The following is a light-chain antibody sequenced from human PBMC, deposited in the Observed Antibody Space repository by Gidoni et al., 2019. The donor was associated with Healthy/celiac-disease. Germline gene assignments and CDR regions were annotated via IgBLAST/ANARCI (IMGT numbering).Light chain of an antibody. CDR1: SSNIGSNY. Sequence: QSVLTKPPSASGTPGQSVTISCSGSSSNIGSNYVYWYQQLPGTAPKPLIYRNNQRPSGVPDRFSGSKSGTSASMAISGLRSEDEADYYCAAWDDSLSGRWVFGGGTKLTVL. CDR2: RNN. CDR3: AAWDDSLSGRWV. J-gene: IGLJ3*02. V-gene: IGLV1-47*01.